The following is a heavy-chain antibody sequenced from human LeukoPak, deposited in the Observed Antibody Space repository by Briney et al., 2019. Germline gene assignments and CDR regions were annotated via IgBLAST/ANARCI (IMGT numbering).Heavy chain of an antibody. CDR1: GGSISSGSYS. CDR3: AREVWAGATRWFDP. Sequence: NTSETLSLTCTVSGGSISSGSYSWSWIRQPAGKGLEWIGRIYTSGSTNYNPSLTSRVTISVDTSKNQFSLKLSSVTAADTAVYYCAREVWAGATRWFDPWGQGTLVTVSS. V-gene: IGHV4-61*02. J-gene: IGHJ5*02. CDR2: IYTSGST. D-gene: IGHD3-16*01.